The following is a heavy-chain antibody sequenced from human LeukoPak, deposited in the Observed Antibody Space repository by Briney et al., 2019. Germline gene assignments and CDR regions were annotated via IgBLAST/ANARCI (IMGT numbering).Heavy chain of an antibody. CDR1: GGALSSEA. D-gene: IGHD2-15*01. CDR2: IIPIFGTA. V-gene: IGHV1-69*05. J-gene: IGHJ4*02. Sequence: SVKVSCKAFGGALSSEAISWVRQAPGQGLEWMGGIIPIFGTANYAQNFQGRVTITTDESTSTAYMEVSSLRSEDTAVYYCGRKAGDCGGGICYSIDYWGQGTLVTVSS. CDR3: GRKAGDCGGGICYSIDY.